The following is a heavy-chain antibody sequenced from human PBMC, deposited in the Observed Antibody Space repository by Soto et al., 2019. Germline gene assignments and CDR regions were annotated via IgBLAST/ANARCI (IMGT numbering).Heavy chain of an antibody. CDR3: ARTGKWNDPESYYYYGMDV. CDR1: GYSFTSYW. CDR2: IYPGDSDT. D-gene: IGHD1-20*01. J-gene: IGHJ6*02. Sequence: GGSLKISCKGSGYSFTSYWIGWVRQMPGKGLERMGHIYPGDSDTRYSPSFQGQVTISAVKSISTSYLQCSSLKASDTSMYYCARTGKWNDPESYYYYGMDVWGQGTPVPICS. V-gene: IGHV5-51*01.